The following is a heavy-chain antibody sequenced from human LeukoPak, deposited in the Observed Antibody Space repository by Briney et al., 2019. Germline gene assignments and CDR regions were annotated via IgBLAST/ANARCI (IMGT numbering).Heavy chain of an antibody. D-gene: IGHD1-26*01. Sequence: GGSLRLSCAASGFTFSSYAMSWVRQAPGKGLEWVSAMSGSGRSTYYADSAKGRFTISRDNSKNTVYLQMNSLRVEDTAEYYCAKDMGEDGSYFLDYWGQGTLVTVSS. CDR3: AKDMGEDGSYFLDY. CDR2: MSGSGRST. V-gene: IGHV3-23*01. J-gene: IGHJ4*02. CDR1: GFTFSSYA.